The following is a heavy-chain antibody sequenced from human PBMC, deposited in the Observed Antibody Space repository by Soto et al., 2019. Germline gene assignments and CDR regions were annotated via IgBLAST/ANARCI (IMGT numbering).Heavy chain of an antibody. J-gene: IGHJ4*02. D-gene: IGHD3-3*01. Sequence: GGSLRLSCAASGFTFSSYWMSWVRQAPGKGLEWVANIKQDGSEKYYVDSVKGRFTISRDNAKNSLYLQMNSLRAEDTAVYYCARAGPTYDFWSGYFDYWGQGTLVTVSS. CDR2: IKQDGSEK. CDR1: GFTFSSYW. V-gene: IGHV3-7*05. CDR3: ARAGPTYDFWSGYFDY.